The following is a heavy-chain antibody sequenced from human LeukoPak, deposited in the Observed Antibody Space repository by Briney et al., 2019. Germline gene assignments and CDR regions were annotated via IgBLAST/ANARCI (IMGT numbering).Heavy chain of an antibody. CDR3: ARGSNYYDSSGYPDWYFDL. J-gene: IGHJ2*01. V-gene: IGHV4-59*01. D-gene: IGHD3-22*01. Sequence: SETLSLTCTVSGGSISSYYWSWIRQPPGKGLEWIGYIYYSGSTNYNPSLKSRVTISVDTSNNQFSLKLSSVTAADTAVYYCARGSNYYDSSGYPDWYFDLWGRGTLVTVSS. CDR2: IYYSGST. CDR1: GGSISSYY.